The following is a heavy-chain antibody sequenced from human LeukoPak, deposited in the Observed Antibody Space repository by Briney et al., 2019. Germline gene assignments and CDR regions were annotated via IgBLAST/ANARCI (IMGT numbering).Heavy chain of an antibody. CDR3: AKDWFATTDY. Sequence: PGGCLRLSCAASGFPFSVSWMHWFRQVPGKGLMWVSRITTDETTTYADSVRGRFSISRDNAKNTVYLQMNSLRVEDTAVYYCAKDWFATTDYWGQGILVTVSS. CDR2: ITTDETT. CDR1: GFPFSVSW. J-gene: IGHJ4*02. D-gene: IGHD1/OR15-1a*01. V-gene: IGHV3-74*01.